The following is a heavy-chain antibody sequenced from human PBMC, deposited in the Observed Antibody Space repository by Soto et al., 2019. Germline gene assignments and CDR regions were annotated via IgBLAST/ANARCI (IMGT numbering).Heavy chain of an antibody. CDR1: GFTFSSYA. D-gene: IGHD2-15*01. J-gene: IGHJ4*02. CDR3: ARDLGGWPDY. V-gene: IGHV3-30-3*01. Sequence: PGGSLRLSCAASGFTFSSYAMHWVRQAPGKGLEWVALISYDGSDKDYADSVKGRFTISRDNSRNTLFLQMNSLRAEDTAVYYCARDLGGWPDYWGQGTLVTVSS. CDR2: ISYDGSDK.